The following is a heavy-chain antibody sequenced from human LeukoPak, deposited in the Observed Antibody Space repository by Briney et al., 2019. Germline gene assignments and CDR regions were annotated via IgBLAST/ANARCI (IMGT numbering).Heavy chain of an antibody. Sequence: ASVKVSCKASGYTFTSYGISWVRQAPGQGLEWMGWISAYNGNTNYAQKLQGRVTMTTDTSTSTAYMELRSLRSDDTAVYYCARVNKYYYGSGSYYTTYYYYYYMDVWGKGTTVTISS. CDR3: ARVNKYYYGSGSYYTTYYYYYYMDV. D-gene: IGHD3-10*01. J-gene: IGHJ6*03. CDR2: ISAYNGNT. CDR1: GYTFTSYG. V-gene: IGHV1-18*01.